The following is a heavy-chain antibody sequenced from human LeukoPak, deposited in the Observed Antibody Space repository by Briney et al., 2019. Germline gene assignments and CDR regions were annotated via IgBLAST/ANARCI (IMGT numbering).Heavy chain of an antibody. D-gene: IGHD3-16*01. Sequence: PGGSLLLSCAAAGVGVSGTHMRWVRRAPGEGLEWVSAMYTGGTTYYADSVQGRFTIYRDNSKNTLYLQMNSLRAEDTAVYYCAKDEATSGGGLASWGQGTLVSVSS. J-gene: IGHJ4*02. CDR3: AKDEATSGGGLAS. V-gene: IGHV3-53*01. CDR1: GVGVSGTH. CDR2: MYTGGTT.